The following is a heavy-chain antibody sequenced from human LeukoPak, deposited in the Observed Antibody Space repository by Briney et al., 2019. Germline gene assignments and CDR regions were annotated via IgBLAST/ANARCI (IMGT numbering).Heavy chain of an antibody. J-gene: IGHJ3*02. CDR2: IYYSGST. CDR1: GYSISSGYY. CDR3: ARAPDAFDI. V-gene: IGHV4-38-2*02. Sequence: SETLSLTCTVSGYSISSGYYWGWIRQPPGKGLEWIGSIYYSGSTYYNPSLKSRVTISVDTSKNQFSLKLSSVTAADTAVYYCARAPDAFDIWGQGTMVTVSS.